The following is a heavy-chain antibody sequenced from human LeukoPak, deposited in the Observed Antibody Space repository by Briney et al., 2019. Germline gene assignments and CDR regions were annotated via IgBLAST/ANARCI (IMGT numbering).Heavy chain of an antibody. V-gene: IGHV4-59*01. D-gene: IGHD4-17*01. Sequence: PSETLSLTCTVSGGSISSYYWSWIRQPPGKGLEWIGYIYYSGSTNYNPSLKSRATISVDTSKNQFSLKLSSVTAADTAVYYCARANYGDYGDNWFDPWGQGTLVTVSS. J-gene: IGHJ5*02. CDR1: GGSISSYY. CDR3: ARANYGDYGDNWFDP. CDR2: IYYSGST.